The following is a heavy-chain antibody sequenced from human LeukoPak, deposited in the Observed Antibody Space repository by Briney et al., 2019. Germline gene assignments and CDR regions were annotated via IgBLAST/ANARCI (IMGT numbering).Heavy chain of an antibody. Sequence: SETLSLTCTVSSGSISSYYWSWIRQPAGKGLEWIGRIYTSGSTNYNPSLKSRVTMSVDTSKNQFSLKLSSVTAADTAVYYCARDLGAMVRGVGVEFDPWGQGTLVTVSS. CDR1: SGSISSYY. V-gene: IGHV4-4*07. CDR2: IYTSGST. J-gene: IGHJ5*02. CDR3: ARDLGAMVRGVGVEFDP. D-gene: IGHD3-10*01.